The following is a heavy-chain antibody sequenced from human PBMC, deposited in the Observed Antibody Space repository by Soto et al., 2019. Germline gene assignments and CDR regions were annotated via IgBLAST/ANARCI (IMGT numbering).Heavy chain of an antibody. CDR1: GFTFSSYG. CDR2: ISYDGSNK. CDR3: AKMTRPFRTTPPSY. D-gene: IGHD1-7*01. J-gene: IGHJ4*02. Sequence: PGGSLRLSCAASGFTFSSYGMHWVRQAPGKGLEWVAVISYDGSNKYYADSVKGRFTISRDNSKNTLYLQMNSLRAEDTAVYYCAKMTRPFRTTPPSYWGQGPRGT. V-gene: IGHV3-30*18.